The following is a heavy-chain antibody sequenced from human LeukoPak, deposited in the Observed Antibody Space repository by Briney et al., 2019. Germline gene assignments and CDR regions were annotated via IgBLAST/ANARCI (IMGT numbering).Heavy chain of an antibody. V-gene: IGHV4-59*01. CDR2: IYYSGST. CDR1: GGSISSYY. J-gene: IGHJ4*02. CDR3: ARGPRYGSGSYYND. Sequence: PSETLSLTCTVSGGSISSYYWSWIRQPPGKGLERIGYIYYSGSTNYNPSLKSRVTISVDTSKNQFSLKLSSVTAADTAVYYCARGPRYGSGSYYNDWGQGTLVTVSS. D-gene: IGHD3-10*01.